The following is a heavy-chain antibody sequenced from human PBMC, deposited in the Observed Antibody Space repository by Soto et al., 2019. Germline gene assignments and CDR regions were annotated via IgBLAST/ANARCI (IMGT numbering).Heavy chain of an antibody. CDR2: INHSGST. CDR3: ASGRGQQLVRRADYYYYYGMDV. D-gene: IGHD6-6*01. J-gene: IGHJ6*02. Sequence: SETLSLTCAVYGGSFSGYYWSWIRQRPGKGLEWIGEINHSGSTNYNPSLKSRVTISVDTSKNQFSLKLSSVPAADTAVYYCASGRGQQLVRRADYYYYYGMDVWGQGTTVTVSS. V-gene: IGHV4-34*01. CDR1: GGSFSGYY.